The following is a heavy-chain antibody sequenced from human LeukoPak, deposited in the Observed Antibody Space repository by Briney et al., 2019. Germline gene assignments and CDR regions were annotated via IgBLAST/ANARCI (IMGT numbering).Heavy chain of an antibody. CDR3: AQLTDPFYY. J-gene: IGHJ4*02. CDR1: GYTFTSYG. Sequence: ASVKVSCKASGYTFTSYGISWVRQAPGQGLEWMGWINPNSGGTNYAHKFRGRVTMTRDTSISTAYMELSRLTSDDTAVYYCAQLTDPFYYWGQGTLVTVSS. CDR2: INPNSGGT. D-gene: IGHD6-6*01. V-gene: IGHV1-2*02.